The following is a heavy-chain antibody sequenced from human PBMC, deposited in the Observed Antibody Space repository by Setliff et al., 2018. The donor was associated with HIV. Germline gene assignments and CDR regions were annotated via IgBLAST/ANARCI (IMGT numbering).Heavy chain of an antibody. CDR1: GFTFTDAW. Sequence: PGGSLRLSCAGSGFTFTDAWLSWVRQAPGKGLEWVAFIYYDANNQYYADSVKGRFTISRDNSKNTLYLQMNSLRAEDTAVYYCAKEVLEIAVAASWGQGTLVTVSS. CDR3: AKEVLEIAVAAS. CDR2: IYYDANNQ. J-gene: IGHJ4*02. V-gene: IGHV3-30*02. D-gene: IGHD6-19*01.